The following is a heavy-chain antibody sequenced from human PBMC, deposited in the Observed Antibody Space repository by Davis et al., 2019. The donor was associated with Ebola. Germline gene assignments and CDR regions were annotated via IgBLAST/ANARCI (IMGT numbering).Heavy chain of an antibody. Sequence: ASVTVSCKASGYTFTSYYMHWVRQAPGQGLEWMGIINPGDGTTNYAQKFQGRVTMTRDTAANTIYMELNSLRFEDTAVYYCTRGENDGSGNYVGDYWGQGTLVTVSS. D-gene: IGHD3-10*01. J-gene: IGHJ4*02. CDR1: GYTFTSYY. CDR3: TRGENDGSGNYVGDY. CDR2: INPGDGTT. V-gene: IGHV1-46*01.